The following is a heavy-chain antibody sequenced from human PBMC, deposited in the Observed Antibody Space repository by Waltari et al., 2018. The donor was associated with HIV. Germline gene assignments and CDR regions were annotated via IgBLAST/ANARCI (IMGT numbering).Heavy chain of an antibody. CDR2: IDPSDSYT. CDR1: GYSFTTYW. D-gene: IGHD3-10*01. Sequence: EVQLVQSGAEVTNPAASMRIPCKGSGYSFTTYWISWVRQMPGKGLEWMGRIDPSDSYTNYSPAFQRHVAIAADKSISTAHLQWSSLKASDTAMYYCAKLRSGSYDWFDPWGQGTLVTVSS. J-gene: IGHJ5*02. CDR3: AKLRSGSYDWFDP. V-gene: IGHV5-10-1*01.